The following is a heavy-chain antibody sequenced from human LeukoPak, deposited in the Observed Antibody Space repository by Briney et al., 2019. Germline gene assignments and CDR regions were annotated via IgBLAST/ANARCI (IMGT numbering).Heavy chain of an antibody. CDR2: ISAYNGNT. Sequence: ASVKVSCKASGYTFTSYGISWVRQAPGQGLEWMGWISAYNGNTNYAQKLQGRVTMTTDTSTSTAYMELRSLTSDDTAVYYCARAWYYYDSSGYIDYWGQGTLVTVSS. V-gene: IGHV1-18*01. D-gene: IGHD3-22*01. CDR1: GYTFTSYG. J-gene: IGHJ4*02. CDR3: ARAWYYYDSSGYIDY.